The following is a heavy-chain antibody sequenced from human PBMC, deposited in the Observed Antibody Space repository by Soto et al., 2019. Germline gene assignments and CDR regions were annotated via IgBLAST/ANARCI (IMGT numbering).Heavy chain of an antibody. CDR1: GYTFTSYG. V-gene: IGHV1-18*01. D-gene: IGHD3-16*01. Sequence: QVQLVQSGAEVKKPGASVKVSCKASGYTFTSYGISWVRQAPGQGLEWMGWISAYNGNTNYAQKLQGRVTMTTDTSTSTAYMELRSLRSDDTAVYYCARDVRKLPTSYYYYYYMDVWGKGTTVTVSS. J-gene: IGHJ6*03. CDR2: ISAYNGNT. CDR3: ARDVRKLPTSYYYYYYMDV.